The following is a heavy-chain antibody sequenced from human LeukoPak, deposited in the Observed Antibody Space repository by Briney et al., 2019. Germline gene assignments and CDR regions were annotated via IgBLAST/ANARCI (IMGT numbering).Heavy chain of an antibody. V-gene: IGHV4-61*02. J-gene: IGHJ5*02. CDR3: AGLPRVASRPAWFDP. CDR1: GGSISSGSYY. CDR2: IYTSGST. D-gene: IGHD6-6*01. Sequence: SETLSLTCTVSGGSISSGSYYWSWIRQPAGKGLEWIGRIYTSGSTNYNPSLKSRGTISVDTSKNQFSLKLSSVTAADTAVYYCAGLPRVASRPAWFDPWGQGTLVTVSS.